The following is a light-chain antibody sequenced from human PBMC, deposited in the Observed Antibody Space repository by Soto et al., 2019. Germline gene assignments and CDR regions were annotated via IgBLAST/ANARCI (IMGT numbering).Light chain of an antibody. CDR2: LGS. Sequence: DLVMTQSPLSLPVTPGEPASISCRSSQSLLHSNGYNYLHWYLQKPGQSPQLLIYLGSSRASGVPDRFSGSGSGTDFTLKISRVEAGDVGVYYCMQALQTPPTFGQGTKLEIK. J-gene: IGKJ2*01. CDR3: MQALQTPPT. V-gene: IGKV2-28*01. CDR1: QSLLHSNGYNY.